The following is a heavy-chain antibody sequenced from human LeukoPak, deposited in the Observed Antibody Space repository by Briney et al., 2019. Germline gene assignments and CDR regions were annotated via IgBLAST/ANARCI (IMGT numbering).Heavy chain of an antibody. CDR1: GGSISSSSSY. CDR2: IYYSGST. CDR3: ARGRDRRRGYCSGGSCHRSGNYYYYMDV. D-gene: IGHD2-15*01. Sequence: SETLSLTCTVSGGSISSSSSYWGWIRQPPGKGLEWIGSIYYSGSTSYNPSLKSRVTISVDTSKNQFSLKLSSVTAADTAVYYCARGRDRRRGYCSGGSCHRSGNYYYYMDVWGKGTTVTVSS. V-gene: IGHV4-39*07. J-gene: IGHJ6*03.